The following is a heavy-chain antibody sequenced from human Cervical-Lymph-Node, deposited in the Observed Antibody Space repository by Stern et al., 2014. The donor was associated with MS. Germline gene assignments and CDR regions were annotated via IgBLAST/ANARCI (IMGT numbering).Heavy chain of an antibody. J-gene: IGHJ5*02. CDR3: ATHPVGP. CDR1: GYKFTNQW. CDR2: IYPGDSDT. Sequence: EVQLVQSGAEVKKPGASLKISCKTSGYKFTNQWIAWVRQMPGKGLEFMGIIYPGDSDTRYNPSFQGQVIISPDKSINTAYLQWSSLEASDTAMYYCATHPVGPWGQGTLVTVSS. V-gene: IGHV5-51*01.